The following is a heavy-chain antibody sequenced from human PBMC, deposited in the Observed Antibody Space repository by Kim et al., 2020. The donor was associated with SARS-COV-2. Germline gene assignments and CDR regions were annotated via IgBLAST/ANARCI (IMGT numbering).Heavy chain of an antibody. Sequence: GGSLRLSCTASGFTFGDYAMSWFRQAPGKGLEWVGFIRSKAYGGKTEYAASVKGRFTISRDDSKSIAYLQMNSLKTEDTAVYYCTRDERDTSYDFWSGYAPDCYYGMDVWGQGATVTVSS. D-gene: IGHD3-3*01. CDR2: IRSKAYGGKT. CDR3: TRDERDTSYDFWSGYAPDCYYGMDV. CDR1: GFTFGDYA. J-gene: IGHJ6*02. V-gene: IGHV3-49*03.